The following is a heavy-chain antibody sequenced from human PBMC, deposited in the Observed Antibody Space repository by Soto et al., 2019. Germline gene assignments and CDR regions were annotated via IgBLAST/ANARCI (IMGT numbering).Heavy chain of an antibody. CDR1: GGTFSSYA. Sequence: QVQLVQSGAEVKKPGSSVKVSCKASGGTFSSYAISWVRQAPGQGLEWMGGIIPIFGTANYAQKFQGRVTITADESTSTDYMGLSSLRSEDTAVYYCAGGYCTNGVCYSYYYGMDVWGQGTTVTVSS. V-gene: IGHV1-69*01. CDR3: AGGYCTNGVCYSYYYGMDV. CDR2: IIPIFGTA. D-gene: IGHD2-8*01. J-gene: IGHJ6*02.